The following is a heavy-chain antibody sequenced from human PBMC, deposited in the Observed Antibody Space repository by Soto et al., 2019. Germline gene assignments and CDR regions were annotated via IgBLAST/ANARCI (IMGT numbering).Heavy chain of an antibody. J-gene: IGHJ3*02. Sequence: ASVKVSCKASGYTFTGYYMHWVRQAPGQGLEWMGWINPNSGGTNYAQKFQGWVTMTRDTSTSTAYMELSRLRSDDTAVYYCAIYGSGSSDAFDIWGQGTMVTVSS. D-gene: IGHD3-10*01. CDR1: GYTFTGYY. V-gene: IGHV1-2*04. CDR3: AIYGSGSSDAFDI. CDR2: INPNSGGT.